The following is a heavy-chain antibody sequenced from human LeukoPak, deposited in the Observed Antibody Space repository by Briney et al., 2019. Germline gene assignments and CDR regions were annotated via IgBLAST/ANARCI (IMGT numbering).Heavy chain of an antibody. Sequence: ASVKVSCKVSGYTLTDLSMHWVRQAPGKGLEWMGGFDPEDGKIIYAQKFQGRVTMTRDTSISTAYMELSRLRSDDTAVYYCARGYYIAAAPVDYWGQGTLVTVSS. CDR1: GYTLTDLS. CDR2: FDPEDGKI. CDR3: ARGYYIAAAPVDY. J-gene: IGHJ4*02. D-gene: IGHD6-13*01. V-gene: IGHV1-24*01.